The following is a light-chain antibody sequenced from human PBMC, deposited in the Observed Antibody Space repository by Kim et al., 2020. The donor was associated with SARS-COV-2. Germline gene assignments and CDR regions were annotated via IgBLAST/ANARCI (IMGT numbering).Light chain of an antibody. V-gene: IGLV3-1*01. CDR3: QAWDSSTASVV. Sequence: YELTQPPSVSVSPGQTASITCSGDKLGDKYACWYQQKPGQSPVLVIYQDSKRPSGIPERFSGSNSGNTATLTISGTQAMDEADYYCQAWDSSTASVVFGGGTQLTVL. CDR1: KLGDKY. CDR2: QDS. J-gene: IGLJ2*01.